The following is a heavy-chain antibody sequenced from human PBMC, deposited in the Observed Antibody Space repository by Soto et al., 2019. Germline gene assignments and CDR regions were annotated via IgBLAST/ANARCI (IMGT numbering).Heavy chain of an antibody. CDR1: WFTVSSNY. J-gene: IGHJ4*02. V-gene: IGHV3-53*01. D-gene: IGHD6-6*01. CDR2: IYSGGST. Sequence: VGSLRLSCAASWFTVSSNYMNWVRQAPGKGLEWVSVIYSGGSTNYADSVKGRFTISRDNSKNTLYLQMNSLRVEDTAVYYCARGAYSSSAAPDSWGQGTLVTVSS. CDR3: ARGAYSSSAAPDS.